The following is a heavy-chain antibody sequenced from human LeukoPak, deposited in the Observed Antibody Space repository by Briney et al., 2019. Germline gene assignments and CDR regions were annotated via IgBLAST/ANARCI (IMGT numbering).Heavy chain of an antibody. CDR2: IYWNDDK. D-gene: IGHD2-2*01. CDR1: GFSLSTSGAG. CDR3: AHTEGGGYCSSTSCLMYFDY. J-gene: IGHJ4*02. V-gene: IGHV2-5*01. Sequence: SGPTLVNPTQTLTLTCTFSGFSLSTSGAGVGWIRQPPGKAPEWLALIYWNDDKRYSPSLRSRVTITKDTTKNQVVLTMSNMDPADTATYYCAHTEGGGYCSSTSCLMYFDYWGQGTLVTVSS.